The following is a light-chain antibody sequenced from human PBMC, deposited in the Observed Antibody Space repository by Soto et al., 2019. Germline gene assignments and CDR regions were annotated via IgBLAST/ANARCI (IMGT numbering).Light chain of an antibody. Sequence: EIVMTQSPATLSVSPVERVTLSCMASQSVRSNLAWYQQKPGQAPRLLIYGASTRATGLPARFSGSGSGTEFTLTISSLQSEDFAVYYCQQYNNWPSLTFGGGTKVDIK. CDR3: QQYNNWPSLT. V-gene: IGKV3-15*01. J-gene: IGKJ4*01. CDR2: GAS. CDR1: QSVRSN.